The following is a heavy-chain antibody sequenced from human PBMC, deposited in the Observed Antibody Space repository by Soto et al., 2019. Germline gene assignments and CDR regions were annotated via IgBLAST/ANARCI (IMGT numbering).Heavy chain of an antibody. J-gene: IGHJ3*02. Sequence: GGSLRLSCAASGFTFSSYWMSWVRQAPGKGLEWVANIKQDGSEKYYVDSVKGRFTISRDNAKNSLYLQMNSLRAEDTAVYYCARQGPLITFGGVAAFDIWGQGTMVTVSS. CDR2: IKQDGSEK. V-gene: IGHV3-7*01. D-gene: IGHD3-16*01. CDR1: GFTFSSYW. CDR3: ARQGPLITFGGVAAFDI.